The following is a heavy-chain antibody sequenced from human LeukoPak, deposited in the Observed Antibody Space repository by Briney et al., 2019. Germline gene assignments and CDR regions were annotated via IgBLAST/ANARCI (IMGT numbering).Heavy chain of an antibody. V-gene: IGHV3-48*03. Sequence: PGGSLRLSCAASGFSFSSYEMNWVRQAPGKGLEWVSHISSDGHVETYVDSVRGRFTMSRDNAKNFLFLQMNGLRAEDTAVYYCARESPEWRYFDYWGQGTLVTVSS. CDR2: ISSDGHVE. D-gene: IGHD2-8*01. CDR1: GFSFSSYE. J-gene: IGHJ4*02. CDR3: ARESPEWRYFDY.